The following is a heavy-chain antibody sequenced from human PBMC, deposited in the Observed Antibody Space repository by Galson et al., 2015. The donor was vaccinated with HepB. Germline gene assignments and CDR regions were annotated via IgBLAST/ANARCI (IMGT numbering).Heavy chain of an antibody. V-gene: IGHV3-66*01. CDR2: IFSLDST. Sequence: SLRLSCAASGFDVHRHYMNWVRQAPGKRLEWVSVIFSLDSTYYADSVKGRFTISRDDSNKMIHLQMSRLRLEDTAIYYCATESTGTEDAFDIWGQGTMVTVSS. CDR1: GFDVHRHY. D-gene: IGHD3-10*01. J-gene: IGHJ3*02. CDR3: ATESTGTEDAFDI.